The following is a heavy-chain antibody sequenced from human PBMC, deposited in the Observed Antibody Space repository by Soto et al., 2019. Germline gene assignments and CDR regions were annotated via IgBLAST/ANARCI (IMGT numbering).Heavy chain of an antibody. CDR2: IYYSGST. CDR3: ARGSSESPRRWFDP. D-gene: IGHD2-2*01. CDR1: GGSFSGYY. J-gene: IGHJ5*02. V-gene: IGHV4-59*01. Sequence: SETLSLTCAVYGGSFSGYYWSWIRQPPWKGLEWIGYIYYSGSTKYNPSLKSRVTISVDTSKNQFSLKLNSVSAADTAVYYCARGSSESPRRWFDPWGQGTLVTV.